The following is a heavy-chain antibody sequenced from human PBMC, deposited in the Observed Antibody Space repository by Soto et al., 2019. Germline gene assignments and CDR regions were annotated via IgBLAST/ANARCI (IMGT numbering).Heavy chain of an antibody. V-gene: IGHV1-18*04. CDR3: ARGRLRYFDWGDAFDI. CDR2: ISAYNGNT. Sequence: QGQLVQSGAEVKKPGASVKVSCKASGYTFTSYGISWVRQAPGKGLEWMGWISAYNGNTNYAQKLQGRVTITTDTPTNTGYKELTSLRSDDTAVYYCARGRLRYFDWGDAFDIWGQGTMVTVSS. CDR1: GYTFTSYG. D-gene: IGHD3-9*01. J-gene: IGHJ3*02.